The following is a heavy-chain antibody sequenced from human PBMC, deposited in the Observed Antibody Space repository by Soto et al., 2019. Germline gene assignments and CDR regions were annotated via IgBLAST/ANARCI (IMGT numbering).Heavy chain of an antibody. CDR3: ARAYYYDSSGYGPDAFDI. Sequence: ASVKVSCKASGYTFTGYYMHWVRQAPGQGLEWMGWINPNSGGTNYAQKFQGRVTMTRDTSISTAYMELSRLRSDDTAVYYCARAYYYDSSGYGPDAFDIWGQGTMVTV. CDR2: INPNSGGT. J-gene: IGHJ3*02. CDR1: GYTFTGYY. D-gene: IGHD3-22*01. V-gene: IGHV1-2*02.